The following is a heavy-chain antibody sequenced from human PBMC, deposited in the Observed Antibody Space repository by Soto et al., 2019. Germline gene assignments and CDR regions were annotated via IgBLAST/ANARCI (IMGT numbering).Heavy chain of an antibody. CDR1: GGTFSSYA. V-gene: IGHV1-69*13. D-gene: IGHD3-22*01. Sequence: SVKVSCQASGGTFSSYAISWVRQAPGQGLEWMGGIIPIFGTANYAQKFQGRVTITADESTSTAYMELSSLRSEDTAVYYCARGPPPPKTYYYESTLDYGMDVWGQGTTVTVSS. J-gene: IGHJ6*02. CDR3: ARGPPPPKTYYYESTLDYGMDV. CDR2: IIPIFGTA.